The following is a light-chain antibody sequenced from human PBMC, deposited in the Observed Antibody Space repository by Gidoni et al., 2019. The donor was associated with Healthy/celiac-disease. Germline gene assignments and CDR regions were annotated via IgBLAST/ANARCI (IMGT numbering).Light chain of an antibody. CDR2: SDS. CDR3: QVWDSSSDHPYV. V-gene: IGLV3-21*04. Sequence: SYVLTQPPSGSTAPGKKARLTCGGNNMGSKSVHWYQQKPGQAPVLVIYSDSDRPSGIPERFSGSNSGNTATLTISRVEAVDEADYYCQVWDSSSDHPYVFGTGTKVTVL. CDR1: NMGSKS. J-gene: IGLJ1*01.